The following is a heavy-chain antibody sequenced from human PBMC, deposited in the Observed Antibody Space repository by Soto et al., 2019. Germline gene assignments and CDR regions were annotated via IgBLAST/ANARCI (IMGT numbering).Heavy chain of an antibody. CDR1: GGSIVSFS. CDR2: IYNSGST. J-gene: IGHJ5*02. Sequence: LVPLSLPWSVFGGSIVSFSGRCIRQPPGRGLEWIGYIYNSGSTNYNPSLKSRATISVDTSKNQFSLTLTSVTAADTAVYYHARYRKRSEPKGFDPWLQGTLVTVSS. CDR3: ARYRKRSEPKGFDP. V-gene: IGHV4-4*09. D-gene: IGHD3-16*02.